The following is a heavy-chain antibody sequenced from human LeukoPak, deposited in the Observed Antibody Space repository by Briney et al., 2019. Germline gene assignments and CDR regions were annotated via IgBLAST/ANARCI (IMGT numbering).Heavy chain of an antibody. CDR1: GDSISTYY. V-gene: IGHV4-59*01. CDR2: IYYSGST. Sequence: PSETLSLTCTVSGDSISTYYWSWIRQPPGKGLEWIGYIYYSGSTNYNPSLKSRVTISVDTSKNQFSLKLSSVTAADTAVYYCARDPRGGQQLVFDYWGQGTLVTVSS. J-gene: IGHJ4*02. D-gene: IGHD6-13*01. CDR3: ARDPRGGQQLVFDY.